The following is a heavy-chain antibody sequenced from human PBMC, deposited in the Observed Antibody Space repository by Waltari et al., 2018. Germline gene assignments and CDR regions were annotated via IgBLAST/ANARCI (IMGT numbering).Heavy chain of an antibody. V-gene: IGHV3-21*02. CDR3: ARDSGGTIFGVGNWFDP. Sequence: EMQLVESGGGLVKPGVSLRLSCAASGFTLSYYSMTCVRQRPGKGLEWVASISGDGRYVYYADSVKGRLTVSSDKAKNVLFLQVSSLTVEDTAVYYCARDSGGTIFGVGNWFDPWGQGTLVSVSS. CDR2: ISGDGRYV. D-gene: IGHD3-3*01. J-gene: IGHJ5*02. CDR1: GFTLSYYS.